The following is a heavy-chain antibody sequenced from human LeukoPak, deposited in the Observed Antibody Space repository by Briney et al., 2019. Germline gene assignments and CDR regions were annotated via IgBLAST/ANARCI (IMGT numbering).Heavy chain of an antibody. D-gene: IGHD6-19*01. J-gene: IGHJ5*02. CDR1: GYTFTSYY. V-gene: IGHV1-46*01. CDR2: INPSGGST. CDR3: ARAREWLEGLDP. Sequence: GASVKVSCKASGYTFTSYYMHSVRQAPGQGLEWMGIINPSGGSTSYAQKFQGRVTMTRDMSTSTVYMELSSLRSEVTAVYYCARAREWLEGLDPWGQGTLVTVSS.